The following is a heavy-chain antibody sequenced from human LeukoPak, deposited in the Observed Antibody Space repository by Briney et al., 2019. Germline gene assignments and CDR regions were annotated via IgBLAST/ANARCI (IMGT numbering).Heavy chain of an antibody. CDR3: ATVRYYDFWSGIDY. J-gene: IGHJ4*02. Sequence: ASVKVSCKVSGYTLTELSMHWVRQAPGKGLEWMGGFDPEDGETIYAQKFQVRVTMTEDTSTDTAYMELSSLRSEDTAVYYCATVRYYDFWSGIDYWGQGTLVTVSS. V-gene: IGHV1-24*01. CDR1: GYTLTELS. CDR2: FDPEDGET. D-gene: IGHD3-3*01.